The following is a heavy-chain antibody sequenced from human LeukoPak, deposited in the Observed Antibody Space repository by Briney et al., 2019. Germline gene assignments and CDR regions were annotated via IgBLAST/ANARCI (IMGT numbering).Heavy chain of an antibody. CDR2: IIPIFGTA. V-gene: IGHV1-69*13. D-gene: IGHD3-22*01. CDR3: ARGFYDSSGYYYVPLDY. Sequence: SVEVSCKASGGTFSSYGISWVRQAPGQGLEWMGGIIPIFGTANYAQKFQGRVTITADESTSTAYMELSSLRSEDTAVYYCARGFYDSSGYYYVPLDYWGQGTLVTVCS. CDR1: GGTFSSYG. J-gene: IGHJ4*02.